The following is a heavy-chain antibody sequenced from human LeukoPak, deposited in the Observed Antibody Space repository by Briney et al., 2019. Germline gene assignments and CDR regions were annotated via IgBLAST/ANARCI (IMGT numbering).Heavy chain of an antibody. Sequence: GGSLRLSCAASGFTFSSYSMNWVRQAPGKGLEWVLSISSSSSTYMHYADALKGRFTISRDNAKNPLFLQMNSLRAEDTAVYYCARKGATTSASHFDYWGQGTLVTVSS. CDR2: ISSSSSTYM. D-gene: IGHD1-26*01. J-gene: IGHJ4*02. V-gene: IGHV3-21*01. CDR1: GFTFSSYS. CDR3: ARKGATTSASHFDY.